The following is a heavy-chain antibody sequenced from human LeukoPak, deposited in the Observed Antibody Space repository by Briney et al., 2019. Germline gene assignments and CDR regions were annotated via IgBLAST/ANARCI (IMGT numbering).Heavy chain of an antibody. CDR1: GGSISSYY. CDR3: ARGVYIAAAQYAY. Sequence: SETLSLTCTVSGGSISSYYWSWIRQPPGKGLEWIGYIYYSGTTNYSPSLKSRVTISVDTSKNQFSLKLSSVTAADTAVYYCARGVYIAAAQYAYWGQGTLVTVSS. CDR2: IYYSGTT. J-gene: IGHJ4*02. V-gene: IGHV4-59*01. D-gene: IGHD6-13*01.